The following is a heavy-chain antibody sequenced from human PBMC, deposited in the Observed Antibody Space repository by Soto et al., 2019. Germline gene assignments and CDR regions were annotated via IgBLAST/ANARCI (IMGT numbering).Heavy chain of an antibody. D-gene: IGHD3-10*01. CDR3: AADTTVPAYYGSGSHPYYYMDV. Sequence: GASVKVSCKASGFTFTSSAMQWVRQARGQRLEWIGWIVVGSGNTNYAQKFQERVTITRDMSTSTAYMELSSLRSEDTAVYYCAADTTVPAYYGSGSHPYYYMDVWGKGTTVTVSS. V-gene: IGHV1-58*02. CDR2: IVVGSGNT. J-gene: IGHJ6*03. CDR1: GFTFTSSA.